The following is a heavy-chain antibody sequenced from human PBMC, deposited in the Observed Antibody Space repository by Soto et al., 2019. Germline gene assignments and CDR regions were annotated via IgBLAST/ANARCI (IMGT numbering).Heavy chain of an antibody. D-gene: IGHD2-2*01. CDR2: IDPRDSYT. CDR3: ARLYCSSSTCDSWFDP. Sequence: XESLKISCTGCGYTFTTFWISWVRQMPGRGLEWMGRIDPRDSYTNYSPSFQGHVTISVDKSISTAYLQWGSLKAPDTAMYYCARLYCSSSTCDSWFDPWGQGTLLTVSS. CDR1: GYTFTTFW. V-gene: IGHV5-10-1*01. J-gene: IGHJ5*02.